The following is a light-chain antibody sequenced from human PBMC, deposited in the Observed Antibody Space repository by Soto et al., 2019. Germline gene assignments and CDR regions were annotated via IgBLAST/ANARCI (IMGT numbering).Light chain of an antibody. J-gene: IGKJ4*01. CDR2: WAS. Sequence: DIVLTQSPDSLAVSLGERATINCKSSQSVLYSSNNKNYLAWYQQKPGQPPKLLIYWASTRESGVPDRFRGSGSGTDSTLTIKSLLDEDVAVYYCPQFYSNPPVTFGGGTQVETK. V-gene: IGKV4-1*01. CDR1: QSVLYSSNNKNY. CDR3: PQFYSNPPVT.